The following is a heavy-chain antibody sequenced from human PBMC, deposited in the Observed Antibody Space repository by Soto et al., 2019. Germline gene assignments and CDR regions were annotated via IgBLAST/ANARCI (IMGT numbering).Heavy chain of an antibody. CDR2: INHSGST. Sequence: SEPLSLTGAVYGGSFSGYYWSWIRQPPGKGLEWIGEINHSGSTNYNPSLKSRVTISVDTSKNQFSLKLSSVTAADTAVYYCARSIAAAGTFDYWGQGTLVTVS. V-gene: IGHV4-34*01. CDR3: ARSIAAAGTFDY. J-gene: IGHJ4*02. D-gene: IGHD6-13*01. CDR1: GGSFSGYY.